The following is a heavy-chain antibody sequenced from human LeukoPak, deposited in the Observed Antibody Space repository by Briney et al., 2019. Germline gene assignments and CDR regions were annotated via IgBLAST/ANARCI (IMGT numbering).Heavy chain of an antibody. V-gene: IGHV4-39*07. CDR3: ARVVYYYDSSGYYYYFDY. CDR1: GGSISSYY. J-gene: IGHJ4*02. D-gene: IGHD3-22*01. Sequence: SETLSLTCTVSGGSISSYYWGWIRQPPGKGLEWIGSIYYSGSTYYNPSLKSRVTISVDTSKNQFSLKLSSVTAADTAVYYCARVVYYYDSSGYYYYFDYWGQGTLVTVSS. CDR2: IYYSGST.